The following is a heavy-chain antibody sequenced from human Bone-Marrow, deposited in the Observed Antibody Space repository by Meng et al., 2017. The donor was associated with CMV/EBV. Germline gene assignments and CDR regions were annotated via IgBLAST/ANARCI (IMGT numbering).Heavy chain of an antibody. CDR2: ISSRSSYI. Sequence: GESLKLSCAASGFSFSSYGVNWVRQAPGKGLEWVSSISSRSSYIYYADSVKGRFTISRDDAKKSLYLQMNSLRVEDTAVYYCARDREPHQPLLYYYAMDVWGQGTMVTVSS. CDR3: ARDREPHQPLLYYYAMDV. V-gene: IGHV3-21*01. J-gene: IGHJ6*02. D-gene: IGHD1-26*01. CDR1: GFSFSSYG.